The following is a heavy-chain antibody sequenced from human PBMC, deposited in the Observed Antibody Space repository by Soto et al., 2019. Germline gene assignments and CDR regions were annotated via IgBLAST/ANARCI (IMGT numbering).Heavy chain of an antibody. Sequence: SETLSLTCAVSGGSFSGFYWTWIRQPPGEGLEWIGEINHSGTTDFNPSLRSRLTISLDSSKKHFSLKLTSMTAADAAVYYCARADRTLVTSYGLDVWGQGTTVTVSS. CDR1: GGSFSGFY. CDR2: INHSGTT. CDR3: ARADRTLVTSYGLDV. J-gene: IGHJ6*02. D-gene: IGHD2-21*02. V-gene: IGHV4-34*01.